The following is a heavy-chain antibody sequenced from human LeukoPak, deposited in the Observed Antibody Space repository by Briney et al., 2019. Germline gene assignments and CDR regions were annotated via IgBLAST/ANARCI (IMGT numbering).Heavy chain of an antibody. V-gene: IGHV3-66*01. CDR2: IYSGGRT. CDR3: ARDLVVAGLVP. J-gene: IGHJ5*02. D-gene: IGHD3-22*01. Sequence: GGSLRLSCAASGFTVSSNYMHWVRQAPGKGLEWVSVIYSGGRTYYAESVKGRFTISRDSSTNTLFLQMNSLRAEDTAIYYCARDLVVAGLVPWGQGTLVLVSS. CDR1: GFTVSSNY.